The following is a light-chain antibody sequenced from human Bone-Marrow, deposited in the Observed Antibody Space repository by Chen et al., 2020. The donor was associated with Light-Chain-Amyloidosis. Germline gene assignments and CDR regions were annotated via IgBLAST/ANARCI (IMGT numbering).Light chain of an antibody. J-gene: IGLJ2*01. CDR2: DDT. CDR1: NIGSKT. Sequence: SYVLTQPPSVSVAPGKTASFTCGGNNIGSKTVHWYQKKPGQAPVLVVYDDTHRPSGIPERFSGSNSGNTATLTISGVEAGDEADYYCQVWDSMSDHSVVFGGGTKLTVL. CDR3: QVWDSMSDHSVV. V-gene: IGLV3-21*03.